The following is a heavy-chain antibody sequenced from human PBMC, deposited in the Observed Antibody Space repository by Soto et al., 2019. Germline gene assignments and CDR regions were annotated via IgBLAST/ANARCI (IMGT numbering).Heavy chain of an antibody. V-gene: IGHV1-69*01. CDR2: IIPIFGTA. D-gene: IGHD2-2*01. CDR1: GGTFSSYA. Sequence: VQLVQSGAEVKKPGSSVKVSCKASGGTFSSYAISWVRQAPGQGLEWMGGIIPIFGTANYAQKFQGRVTITADESTSTAYMELSSLRSEDTAVYYCARHQRDIVVVPAAISDYYYYGMDVWGQGTTVTVSS. J-gene: IGHJ6*02. CDR3: ARHQRDIVVVPAAISDYYYYGMDV.